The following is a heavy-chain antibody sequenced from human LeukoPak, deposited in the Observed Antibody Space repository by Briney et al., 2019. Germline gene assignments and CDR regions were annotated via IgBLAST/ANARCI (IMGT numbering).Heavy chain of an antibody. CDR1: GGSIMTTNW. J-gene: IGHJ4*02. V-gene: IGHV4-4*02. CDR3: TRESGAFSPFGF. Sequence: PSETLSLTCDVSGGSIMTTNWWSWVRQPPNKGLEWIGEVHLSGATNCNPSLESRVTMSIDTSKNHLSLELTSVTAADTAMYYCTRESGAFSPFGFWGQGTLVTVSS. CDR2: VHLSGAT. D-gene: IGHD1-26*01.